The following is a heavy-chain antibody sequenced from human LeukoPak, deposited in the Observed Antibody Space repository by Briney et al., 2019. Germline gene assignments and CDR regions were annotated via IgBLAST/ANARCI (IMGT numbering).Heavy chain of an antibody. CDR3: ARSWELGIFDY. CDR2: MNPNSGNT. Sequence: ASVKVSCKASGYTFTSYDINWVRQATGQGLEWMGWMNPNSGNTNYAQKFQGRVTMTRDTSISTAYMGLSRLRSDDTAVYYCARSWELGIFDYWGQGTLVTVSS. J-gene: IGHJ4*02. D-gene: IGHD1-26*01. V-gene: IGHV1-2*02. CDR1: GYTFTSYD.